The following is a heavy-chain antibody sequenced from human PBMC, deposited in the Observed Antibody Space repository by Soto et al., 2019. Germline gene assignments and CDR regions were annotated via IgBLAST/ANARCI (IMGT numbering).Heavy chain of an antibody. CDR1: GYSISSGYY. Sequence: SETLSLTCAVSGYSISSGYYWGWIRQPPGKGLEWIGSIYHSGSTYYNPSLKSRVTISVDTSKNQFSLKLSSVTAADTAVYYCASYYYYDSSGYFRGFDYWGQGTLVTVSS. V-gene: IGHV4-38-2*01. J-gene: IGHJ4*02. D-gene: IGHD3-22*01. CDR3: ASYYYYDSSGYFRGFDY. CDR2: IYHSGST.